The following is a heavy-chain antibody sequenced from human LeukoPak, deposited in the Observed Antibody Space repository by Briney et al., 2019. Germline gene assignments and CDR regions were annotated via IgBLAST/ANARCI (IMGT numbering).Heavy chain of an antibody. CDR2: IYYSGST. V-gene: IGHV4-30-4*08. J-gene: IGHJ3*02. CDR1: GGSISSGDFY. D-gene: IGHD3-16*02. CDR3: AKQSLRNAFDI. Sequence: PSVTLSLTCTVSGGSISSGDFYWSWIRQPPGKGREWIGYIYYSGSTYYNPSLKSRVTISVDTSKNQFSLKLSSVTAADTAVYSCAKQSLRNAFDIWGQGTMVTVSS.